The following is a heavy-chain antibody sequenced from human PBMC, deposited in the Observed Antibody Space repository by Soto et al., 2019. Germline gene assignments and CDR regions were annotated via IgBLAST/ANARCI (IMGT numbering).Heavy chain of an antibody. J-gene: IGHJ6*02. CDR1: GFTFSSYS. CDR3: AKGSGIVVVVAASVYGMDV. D-gene: IGHD2-15*01. Sequence: GGSLRLSCAASGFTFSSYSMNWVRQAPGKGLEWVSYISSSSSTIYYADSVKGRFTISRDNSKNTLYLQMNSLRAEDTAVYYCAKGSGIVVVVAASVYGMDVWGQGTTVTVSS. V-gene: IGHV3-48*01. CDR2: ISSSSSTI.